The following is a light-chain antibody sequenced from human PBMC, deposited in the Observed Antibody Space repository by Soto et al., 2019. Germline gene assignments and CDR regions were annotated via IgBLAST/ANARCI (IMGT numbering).Light chain of an antibody. Sequence: QSALTQPASVSGSPGQSITISCTGTSSDIGRYDYVSWYQQHQCKAPKILIYEVIYRPSGVSNRFSASKSGNTASLTISDLQAEDEADYYCNSYTSSNTLIFGTGTKVTVL. J-gene: IGLJ1*01. CDR1: SSDIGRYDY. V-gene: IGLV2-14*01. CDR3: NSYTSSNTLI. CDR2: EVI.